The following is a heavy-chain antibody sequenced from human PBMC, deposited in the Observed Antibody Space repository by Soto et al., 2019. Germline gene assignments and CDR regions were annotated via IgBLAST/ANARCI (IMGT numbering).Heavy chain of an antibody. D-gene: IGHD3-16*02. CDR1: GITFSNYA. CDR3: AKDPDRYDYIWGTYRYIDN. V-gene: IGHV3-23*01. Sequence: LRLSCTASGITFSNYAMSWVRQSPRKVLEWVSSISTSGGRPYYADSVKGRFTIYRDNSKNTLYLQMNSLRVEDTAVYYCAKDPDRYDYIWGTYRYIDNCGQGTLVTVSS. CDR2: ISTSGGRP. J-gene: IGHJ4*02.